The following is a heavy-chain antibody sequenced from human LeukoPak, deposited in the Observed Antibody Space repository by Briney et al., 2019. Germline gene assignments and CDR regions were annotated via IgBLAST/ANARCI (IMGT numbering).Heavy chain of an antibody. CDR2: ISGSGGST. CDR1: GLTFSSYA. CDR3: AKLWAVVAATGAFDI. J-gene: IGHJ3*02. Sequence: WGSLRLSCAASGLTFSSYAMSWVRQAPGKGLEWVSAISGSGGSTYYADSVKGRFTISRDNSKNTLYLQMNSLRAEDTAVYYCAKLWAVVAATGAFDIWGQGTMVTVSS. D-gene: IGHD2-15*01. V-gene: IGHV3-23*01.